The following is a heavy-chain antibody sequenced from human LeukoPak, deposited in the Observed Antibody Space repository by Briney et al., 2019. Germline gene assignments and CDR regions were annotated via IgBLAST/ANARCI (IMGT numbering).Heavy chain of an antibody. D-gene: IGHD3-3*01. J-gene: IGHJ3*02. Sequence: ASVKVSCKASGYTFTSYDINWVRQATGQGLEWMGWMNPNSGNTGYAQKFQGRVTMTRNTSISTAYMELSSLRSEDTAVYYCATYYDFWRGYSDAFDIWGQGTMVTVSS. V-gene: IGHV1-8*01. CDR2: MNPNSGNT. CDR1: GYTFTSYD. CDR3: ATYYDFWRGYSDAFDI.